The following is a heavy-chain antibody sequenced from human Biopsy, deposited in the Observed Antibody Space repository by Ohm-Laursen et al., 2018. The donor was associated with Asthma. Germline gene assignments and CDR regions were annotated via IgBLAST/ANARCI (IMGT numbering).Heavy chain of an antibody. J-gene: IGHJ4*02. Sequence: SLRLSCAASGFILSNYDMHWVRQAPGKGLEWVALIWHDGSNKYYADSVKGRFTISRDNSKNTLYLQMNSLRAEDTAVYYCARDREYSSGWYQPLFDYWGQGTLVTVSS. CDR2: IWHDGSNK. V-gene: IGHV3-33*08. CDR1: GFILSNYD. D-gene: IGHD6-19*01. CDR3: ARDREYSSGWYQPLFDY.